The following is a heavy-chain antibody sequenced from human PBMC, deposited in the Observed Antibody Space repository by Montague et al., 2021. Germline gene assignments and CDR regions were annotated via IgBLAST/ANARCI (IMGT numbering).Heavy chain of an antibody. V-gene: IGHV3-23*01. J-gene: IGHJ5*02. Sequence: SLRLSCAASGFTFSSYAMSWVRQAPGKGLEWVPAISGSGGSTYYADSVKGRFTISRDNSKNTLYLQMNSLRVDDTAVYYCARSAFAAALDPWGQGTLVTVSS. D-gene: IGHD6-25*01. CDR3: ARSAFAAALDP. CDR2: ISGSGGST. CDR1: GFTFSSYA.